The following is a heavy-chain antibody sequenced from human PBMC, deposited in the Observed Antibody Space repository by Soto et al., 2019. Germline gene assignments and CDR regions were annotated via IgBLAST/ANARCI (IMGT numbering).Heavy chain of an antibody. Sequence: ASVKVSCKVSGYTLTELSMHWVRQAPGKGLEWMGGFDPEDGETIYAQKFQGRVTMTEDTSTDTAYMELSSLRSEDTAVYYCANIYDFWSGHNWFDPWGQGTLVTVSS. CDR1: GYTLTELS. J-gene: IGHJ5*02. CDR3: ANIYDFWSGHNWFDP. CDR2: FDPEDGET. V-gene: IGHV1-24*01. D-gene: IGHD3-3*01.